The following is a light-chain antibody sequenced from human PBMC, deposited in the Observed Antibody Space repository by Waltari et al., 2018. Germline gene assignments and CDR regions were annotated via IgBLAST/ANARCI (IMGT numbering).Light chain of an antibody. CDR2: KAS. CDR1: HRISVW. V-gene: IGKV1-5*01. J-gene: IGKJ2*03. Sequence: DIQMTQSPSSLSASVGDKVTITCQASHRISVWLAWYQQKPGRAPKPLIYKASTLESGVPSRFSGSGSGTDFTLTISSLQPEDFAIYYCQQYNSAPYSFGQGTKVEIK. CDR3: QQYNSAPYS.